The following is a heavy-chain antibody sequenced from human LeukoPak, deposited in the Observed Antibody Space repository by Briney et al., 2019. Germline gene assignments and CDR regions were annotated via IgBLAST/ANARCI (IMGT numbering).Heavy chain of an antibody. CDR1: GYSISSGYY. CDR2: IYHSGST. CDR3: ARGGGAFDI. Sequence: SETLSLTCAVSGYSISSGYYWGWIRQPPGKGLEGIGSIYHSGSTYYNPSLKSRVTISVDTSKNQFSLKLSSVTAADTAVYYCARGGGAFDIWGQGTMVTVSS. J-gene: IGHJ3*02. V-gene: IGHV4-38-2*01. D-gene: IGHD3-16*01.